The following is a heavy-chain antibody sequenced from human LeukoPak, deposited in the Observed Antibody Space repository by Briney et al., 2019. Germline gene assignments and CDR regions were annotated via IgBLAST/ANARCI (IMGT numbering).Heavy chain of an antibody. J-gene: IGHJ3*02. Sequence: SETLSLTCTVSGGSISSYYWSWIRQPAGKGLEWIGRFYTTGSTNYNPSLKSRVTMSVDTSKNQISLQLSSVTAADTAVYYCAREGTRWQPDAFDIWGQGTMVTVSS. CDR2: FYTTGST. CDR3: AREGTRWQPDAFDI. D-gene: IGHD4-23*01. V-gene: IGHV4-4*07. CDR1: GGSISSYY.